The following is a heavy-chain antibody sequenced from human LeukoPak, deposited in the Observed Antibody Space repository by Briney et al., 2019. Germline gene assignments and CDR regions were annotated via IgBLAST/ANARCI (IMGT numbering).Heavy chain of an antibody. J-gene: IGHJ4*02. CDR1: GGSISSSSYY. CDR2: IYYSGST. Sequence: PSETLSLTCTVSGGSISSSSYYWGWIRQPPGKGLEWIGSIYYSGSTYYNPSLKSRVTMSVDTSKNQFSLKLSSVTAADTAVYYCARGYDFWSGYPPFDYWGQGTLVTVSS. D-gene: IGHD3-3*01. CDR3: ARGYDFWSGYPPFDY. V-gene: IGHV4-39*07.